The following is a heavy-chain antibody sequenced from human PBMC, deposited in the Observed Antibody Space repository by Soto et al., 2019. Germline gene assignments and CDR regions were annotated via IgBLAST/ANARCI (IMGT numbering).Heavy chain of an antibody. Sequence: PGGSLRLSCGASGFTFSSFGMHWVRQAPGRGLEWVALIWYDGSNKYYADSVKGRFTISRDNSKNTLYLQMNSLRAEDTAVYYCARDRYPYGDYWFDPWGQGTLVTSPQ. J-gene: IGHJ5*02. CDR2: IWYDGSNK. CDR1: GFTFSSFG. CDR3: ARDRYPYGDYWFDP. D-gene: IGHD4-17*01. V-gene: IGHV3-33*01.